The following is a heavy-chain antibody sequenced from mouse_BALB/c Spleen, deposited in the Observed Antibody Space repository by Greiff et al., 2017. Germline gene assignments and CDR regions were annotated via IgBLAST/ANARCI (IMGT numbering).Heavy chain of an antibody. CDR1: GFTFSSYA. D-gene: IGHD2-14*01. CDR2: ISSGGST. J-gene: IGHJ3*01. V-gene: IGHV5-6-5*01. Sequence: EVQGVESGGGLVKPGGSLKLSCAASGFTFSSYAMSWVRQTPEKRLEWVASISSGGSTYYPDSVKGRFTISRDNARNILYLQMSRLRSEDTAMYYCARGGRYDPFAYWGQGTLVTVSA. CDR3: ARGGRYDPFAY.